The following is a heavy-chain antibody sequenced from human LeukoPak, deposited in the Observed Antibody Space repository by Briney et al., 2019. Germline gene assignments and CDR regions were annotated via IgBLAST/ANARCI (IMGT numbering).Heavy chain of an antibody. Sequence: GRSLRLSCTASGFTFGDYAMSWVRQAPGKGLEWVGFIRSKAYGGTTEYAASVKGRFTISRDDSKSTAYLQMNSLKTEDTAVYYCTRGEEFFDYWGQGTLVTVHS. CDR2: IRSKAYGGTT. J-gene: IGHJ4*02. CDR3: TRGEEFFDY. CDR1: GFTFGDYA. D-gene: IGHD3-10*01. V-gene: IGHV3-49*04.